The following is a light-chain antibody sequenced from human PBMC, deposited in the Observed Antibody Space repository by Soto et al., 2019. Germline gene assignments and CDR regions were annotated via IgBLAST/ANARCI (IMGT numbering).Light chain of an antibody. CDR1: QSVSSN. Sequence: EIVMTQSPATLSVSPGERATLSCRASQSVSSNLAWYQQKPGQAPRLLIYGASTRATGIPARFSGSGSGTEFNLTISSLQSEDFAVYYCQKYNNWPPYTFGQGT. CDR3: QKYNNWPPYT. J-gene: IGKJ2*01. CDR2: GAS. V-gene: IGKV3-15*01.